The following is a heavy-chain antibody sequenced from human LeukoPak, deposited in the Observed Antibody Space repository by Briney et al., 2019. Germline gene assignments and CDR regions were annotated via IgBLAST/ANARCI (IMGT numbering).Heavy chain of an antibody. D-gene: IGHD3-3*01. CDR1: GGSISSGGHY. J-gene: IGHJ4*02. CDR3: ARVLFWSGCFVDY. Sequence: SETLSLTCTVSGGSISSGGHYWSWIRQHPGKGLEWIGYIYYSGTTNYNPSLKSRVTISVDTSKNQFSLMLSSVTAADAAVYYCARVLFWSGCFVDYWGQGALVTVSS. V-gene: IGHV4-31*03. CDR2: IYYSGTT.